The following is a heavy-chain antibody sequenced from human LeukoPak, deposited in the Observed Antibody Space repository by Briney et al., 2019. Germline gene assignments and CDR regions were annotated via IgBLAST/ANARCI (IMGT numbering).Heavy chain of an antibody. D-gene: IGHD6-13*01. Sequence: PSETLSLTCAVYGGSFSGFYWSWLRQPPGQGLEWIGYIYYSGTTNYNPSLKSRVTISVDTSKNQFSLKLSSVTAADTAVYYCARGVYIAAAQYGYWGQGTLVTVSS. CDR2: IYYSGTT. V-gene: IGHV4-59*01. CDR1: GGSFSGFY. CDR3: ARGVYIAAAQYGY. J-gene: IGHJ4*02.